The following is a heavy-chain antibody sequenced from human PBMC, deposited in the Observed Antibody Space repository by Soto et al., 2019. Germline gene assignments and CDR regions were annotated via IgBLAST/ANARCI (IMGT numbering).Heavy chain of an antibody. V-gene: IGHV3-30-3*01. CDR1: GFTFSSYA. Sequence: QVQLVESGGGVVQPGRSLRLSCAASGFTFSSYAMHWVRQAPGKGLEWVAVISYDGSNKYYADSVKGRFTISRDNSKNTLYLQMNILRAEDTAVYYCARDAYYDFWSGYYTYFDYWGQGTLVTVSS. CDR3: ARDAYYDFWSGYYTYFDY. J-gene: IGHJ4*02. CDR2: ISYDGSNK. D-gene: IGHD3-3*01.